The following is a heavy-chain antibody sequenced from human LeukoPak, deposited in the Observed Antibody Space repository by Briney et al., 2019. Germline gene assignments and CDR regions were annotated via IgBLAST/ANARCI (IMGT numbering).Heavy chain of an antibody. Sequence: GVSLRLSCAASGFTFSSYAMSWVRQAPGKGLEWVSAISGSGGSTYYADSVKGRFTISRDNSKNTLYLQMNSLRAEDTAVYYCAKDRERTVEVFDYWGQGTLVTVSS. CDR2: ISGSGGST. D-gene: IGHD4-23*01. CDR3: AKDRERTVEVFDY. CDR1: GFTFSSYA. V-gene: IGHV3-23*01. J-gene: IGHJ4*02.